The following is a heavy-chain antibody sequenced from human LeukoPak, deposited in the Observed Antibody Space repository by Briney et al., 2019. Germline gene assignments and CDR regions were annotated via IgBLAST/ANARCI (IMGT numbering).Heavy chain of an antibody. J-gene: IGHJ6*03. CDR3: ARPPGNHPETNYYMDV. CDR1: GFTFSSYG. CDR2: IWYDGSNK. Sequence: GGSLRLSCAASGFTFSSYGMHWVRQAPGKGLEWVAVIWYDGSNKYYADSVKGRFTISRDNSKNTLYLQMNSLRAEDTAVYYCARPPGNHPETNYYMDVWGKGTTVTVSS. D-gene: IGHD4-11*01. V-gene: IGHV3-33*01.